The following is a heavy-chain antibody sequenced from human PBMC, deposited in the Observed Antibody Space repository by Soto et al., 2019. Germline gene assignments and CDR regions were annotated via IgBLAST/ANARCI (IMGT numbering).Heavy chain of an antibody. CDR2: FDPEDGET. D-gene: IGHD3-22*01. Sequence: GASVKVSCKVSGYTLTELSMHWVRQAPGKGLEWMGGFDPEDGETIYAQKFQGRVTMTEDTSTDTAYMELSSLRSEDTAMYYCASRYDSSGYDAFDIWGQGTMVTVSS. CDR1: GYTLTELS. J-gene: IGHJ3*02. V-gene: IGHV1-24*01. CDR3: ASRYDSSGYDAFDI.